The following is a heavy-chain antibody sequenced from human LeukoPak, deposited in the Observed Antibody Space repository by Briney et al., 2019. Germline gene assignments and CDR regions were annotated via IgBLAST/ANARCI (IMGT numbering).Heavy chain of an antibody. J-gene: IGHJ4*02. CDR2: MNPNSGNT. Sequence: ASVKVSCKASGYTFTSYDIQWVRQATGQGLEWMGWMNPNSGNTGYAQKFQGRVTMTRDTSTSTVYMELSSLRSEDTAVYYCARDSGYARYFDYWGQGTLVTVSS. CDR3: ARDSGYARYFDY. CDR1: GYTFTSYD. V-gene: IGHV1-8*01. D-gene: IGHD3-22*01.